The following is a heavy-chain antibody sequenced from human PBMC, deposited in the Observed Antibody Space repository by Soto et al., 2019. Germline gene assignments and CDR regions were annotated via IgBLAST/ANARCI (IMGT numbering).Heavy chain of an antibody. Sequence: GGSLRLSCAASGFTFSSYAMSWVRQAPGKGLEWVSAISGSGGSTYYADSVKGRLTISRDNSKNTLYLQMNSLRAEDTAVYYGAKVVRDAAGARGYYYGMDVWGKGTTVTVSS. D-gene: IGHD6-13*01. CDR3: AKVVRDAAGARGYYYGMDV. J-gene: IGHJ6*04. CDR2: ISGSGGST. CDR1: GFTFSSYA. V-gene: IGHV3-23*01.